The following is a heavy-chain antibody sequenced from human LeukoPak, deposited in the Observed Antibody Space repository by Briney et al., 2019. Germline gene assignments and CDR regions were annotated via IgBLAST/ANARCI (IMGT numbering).Heavy chain of an antibody. Sequence: GGSLRLSCAASGFSVSDYAMTWIRQSPGRGLEWVSSMSDIGPNTYYADSVKGRFTISRDTSKNTLFLQMNSLRAEDTALYYCARRLSLRFDAFAVWGPGTVVTVSS. CDR1: GFSVSDYA. D-gene: IGHD2-21*02. J-gene: IGHJ3*01. CDR2: MSDIGPNT. V-gene: IGHV3-23*01. CDR3: ARRLSLRFDAFAV.